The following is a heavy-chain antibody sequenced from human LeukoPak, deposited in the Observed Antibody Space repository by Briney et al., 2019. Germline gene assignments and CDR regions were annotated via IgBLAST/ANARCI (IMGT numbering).Heavy chain of an antibody. V-gene: IGHV3-23*01. J-gene: IGHJ5*02. CDR1: GSTFSSYG. CDR3: AKTLGTVTNNWFDP. CDR2: ISGSGGST. Sequence: GGSLRLSCAASGSTFSSYGMSWVRQAPGKGLEWVSAISGSGGSTYYADSVKGRFTISRDNSKNTLYLQMNSLRAEDTAVYYCAKTLGTVTNNWFDPWGQGTLVTVSS. D-gene: IGHD4-17*01.